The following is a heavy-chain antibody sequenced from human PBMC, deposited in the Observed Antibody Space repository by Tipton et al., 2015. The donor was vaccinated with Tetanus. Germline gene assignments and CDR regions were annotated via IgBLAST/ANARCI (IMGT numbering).Heavy chain of an antibody. V-gene: IGHV1-69*06. CDR1: GGTLRGHS. Sequence: QSGPEVKKPGSSVNVSCKASGGTLRGHSITWVRQAPGQGLEWMGGLIPMFGTPKYAQKFQDRVTMSADRSTSTVYMELSRLTSEDTAAYYCAQNKRGDYYYYNGWDVWGPGTTVTV. J-gene: IGHJ6*02. D-gene: IGHD1/OR15-1a*01. CDR3: AQNKRGDYYYYNGWDV. CDR2: LIPMFGTP.